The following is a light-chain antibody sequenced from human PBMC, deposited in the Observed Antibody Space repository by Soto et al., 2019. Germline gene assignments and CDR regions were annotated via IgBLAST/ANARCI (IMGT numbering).Light chain of an antibody. J-gene: IGKJ4*01. Sequence: EIVMTQSPATLSVSPGERATLSCRASQSVSSNLVWYQQKPGQAPRLLMYGASTRATGIPARFSGSGSGTEFTLTINSRQSEDFAVYYCHKGNDWPITFGGGTKVEIK. CDR2: GAS. CDR3: HKGNDWPIT. V-gene: IGKV3-15*01. CDR1: QSVSSN.